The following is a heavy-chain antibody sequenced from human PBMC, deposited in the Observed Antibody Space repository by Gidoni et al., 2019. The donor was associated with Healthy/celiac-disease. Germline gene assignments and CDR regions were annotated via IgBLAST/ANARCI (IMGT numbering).Heavy chain of an antibody. CDR1: GGSFSGYY. D-gene: IGHD2-2*01. CDR2: INHSGST. CDR3: ARLGYCSSTSCKNWDYYYGMDV. J-gene: IGHJ6*02. V-gene: IGHV4-34*01. Sequence: QVQLQQCGAGRLKPSETLSITCAVYGGSFSGYYWSWIRQPPGKGLEWIGKINHSGSTNYNPSLKSRVTISVDTSKNQFSLKLSSVTAADTAVYYCARLGYCSSTSCKNWDYYYGMDVWGQGTTVTVSS.